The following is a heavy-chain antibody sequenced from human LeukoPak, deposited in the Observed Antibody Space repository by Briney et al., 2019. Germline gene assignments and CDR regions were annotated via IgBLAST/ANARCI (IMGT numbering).Heavy chain of an antibody. J-gene: IGHJ4*02. D-gene: IGHD6-13*01. CDR1: GYTFTSYG. Sequence: RAPVKVSCKTSGYTFTSYGISWVRQAPGQGLDWMGWISAYNGNTNYAQKLQGRVTMTTDTSTSTAYMELRSLRSDDTAVYYCARVLSSWYGYGYFDYWGQGTLVTVSS. CDR2: ISAYNGNT. V-gene: IGHV1-18*01. CDR3: ARVLSSWYGYGYFDY.